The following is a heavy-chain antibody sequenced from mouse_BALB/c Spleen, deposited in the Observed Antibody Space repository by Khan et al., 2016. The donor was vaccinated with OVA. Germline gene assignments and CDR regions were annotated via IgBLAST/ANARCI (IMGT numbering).Heavy chain of an antibody. D-gene: IGHD1-1*01. CDR1: GFTFSTYG. CDR3: ARHNYGWFAY. CDR2: ISSGGDYT. V-gene: IGHV5-6*01. Sequence: EVELVESGGDLVKPGGSLKLSCAASGFTFSTYGMSWVRQTPDKRLEWVATISSGGDYTYYPDSVKGRYTISRDNAKNTLYLQMISLKSEDTAMYYCARHNYGWFAYWGQGTLVTVSA. J-gene: IGHJ3*01.